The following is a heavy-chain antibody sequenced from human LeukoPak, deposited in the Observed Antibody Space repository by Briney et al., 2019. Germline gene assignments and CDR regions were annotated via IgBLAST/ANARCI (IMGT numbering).Heavy chain of an antibody. CDR3: ARVACCNGTSCYTNWFDP. V-gene: IGHV4-59*01. CDR1: GGTISSYY. D-gene: IGHD2-2*02. J-gene: IGHJ5*02. CDR2: IYYSGST. Sequence: SETLSLTCTVSGGTISSYYWSWIRQPPGKGLEWIGYIYYSGSTNYNPSLKSRVTISVATSKNQLSLKLSSVSAADTAVYYCARVACCNGTSCYTNWFDPWGQGTLVTVSS.